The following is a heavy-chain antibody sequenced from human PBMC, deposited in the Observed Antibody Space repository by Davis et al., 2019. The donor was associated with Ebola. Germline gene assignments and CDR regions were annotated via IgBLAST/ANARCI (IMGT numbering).Heavy chain of an antibody. J-gene: IGHJ4*02. CDR3: ARARGGYCSGGSCYFFLFDY. CDR1: GYTFTSYY. V-gene: IGHV1-46*03. Sequence: ASVKVSCKASGYTFTSYYMHWVRQAPGQGLEWMGIINPSGGSTSYAQKFQGRVTMTRDTSTSTVYMELSSLRSEDTAVYYCARARGGYCSGGSCYFFLFDYWGQGTLVTVSS. CDR2: INPSGGST. D-gene: IGHD2-15*01.